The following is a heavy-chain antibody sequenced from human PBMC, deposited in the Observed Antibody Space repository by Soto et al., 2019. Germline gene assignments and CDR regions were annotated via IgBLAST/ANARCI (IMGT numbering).Heavy chain of an antibody. Sequence: GGSRRLSCAASGFTFDDYGMSWVRQAPGKGLEWVSGINWNGGSTGYADSVKGRFTISRDNAKNSLYLQMNSLRAEDTALYYCARGRRGSYAGWFDPWGQGTLVTVSS. V-gene: IGHV3-20*04. CDR3: ARGRRGSYAGWFDP. J-gene: IGHJ5*02. CDR2: INWNGGST. D-gene: IGHD1-26*01. CDR1: GFTFDDYG.